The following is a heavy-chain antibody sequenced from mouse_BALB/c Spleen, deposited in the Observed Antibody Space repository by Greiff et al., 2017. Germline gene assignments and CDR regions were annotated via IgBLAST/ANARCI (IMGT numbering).Heavy chain of an antibody. V-gene: IGHV7-3*02. CDR2: IRNKANGYTT. CDR1: GFTFTDYY. J-gene: IGHJ3*01. CDR3: ARDNYGNYVFAY. D-gene: IGHD2-1*01. Sequence: EVQRVESGGGLVQPGGSLRLSCATSGFTFTDYYMSWVRQPPGKALEWLGFIRNKANGYTTEYSASVKGRFTISRDNSQSILYLQMNTLRAEDSATYYCARDNYGNYVFAYWGQGTLVTVSA.